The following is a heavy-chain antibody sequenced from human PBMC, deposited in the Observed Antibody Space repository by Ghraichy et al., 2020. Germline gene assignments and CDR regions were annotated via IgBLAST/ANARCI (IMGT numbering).Heavy chain of an antibody. CDR2: ISGDGGST. D-gene: IGHD3-9*01. CDR3: AKDSYFYDILTGYETVG. V-gene: IGHV3-23*01. CDR1: GFTFSSYA. J-gene: IGHJ3*01. Sequence: GGSLRLSCAASGFTFSSYAMSWVRQAPGKGLEWVSAISGDGGSTYYADSVKGRFTISRDNSKNTLYLQMNSLRAEDTAVYYCAKDSYFYDILTGYETVGWGEGRMVTVSS.